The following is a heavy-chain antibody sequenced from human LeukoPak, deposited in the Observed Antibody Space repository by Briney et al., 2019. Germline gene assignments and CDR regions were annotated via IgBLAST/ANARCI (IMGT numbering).Heavy chain of an antibody. CDR3: TPSLYDILTGSDY. D-gene: IGHD3-9*01. Sequence: PGGSLKLSCAASGFTFSGSAMHWVRQAPGKGLEWDGRIRSKANSSATAYAASVKGRFTISRDESKNTAYLRMNSLKTEDTAVYYCTPSLYDILTGSDYWGQGTLVTVSS. V-gene: IGHV3-73*01. CDR2: IRSKANSSAT. CDR1: GFTFSGSA. J-gene: IGHJ4*02.